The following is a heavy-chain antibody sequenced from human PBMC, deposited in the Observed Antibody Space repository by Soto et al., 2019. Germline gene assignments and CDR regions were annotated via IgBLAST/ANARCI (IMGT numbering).Heavy chain of an antibody. CDR1: GGTFSSYA. D-gene: IGHD3-22*01. CDR2: IIPIFGTA. J-gene: IGHJ4*02. CDR3: AGEGYYYDSSGYYAGGGVDY. V-gene: IGHV1-69*01. Sequence: QVQLVQSGAEVKKPGSSVKVSCKASGGTFSSYAISWVRQAPGQGLEWMGGIIPIFGTANYAQKFQGRVTHTADESTGTAYRGLSSLGSEDTAVYYCAGEGYYYDSSGYYAGGGVDYWGQGTLVTVSS.